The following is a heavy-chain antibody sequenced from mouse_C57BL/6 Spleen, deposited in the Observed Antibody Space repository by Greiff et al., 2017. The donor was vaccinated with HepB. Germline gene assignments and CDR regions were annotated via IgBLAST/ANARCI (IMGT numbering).Heavy chain of an antibody. CDR2: INPNNGGT. V-gene: IGHV1-22*01. D-gene: IGHD2-3*01. Sequence: VQLQQSGPELVKPGASVKMSCKASGYTFTDYNMHWVKQSHGKSLEWIGYINPNNGGTSYNQKFKGKATLTVNKSSSTAYMELRSLTSEDSAVYYCARSSYDGYSFAYWGQGTLVTVSA. J-gene: IGHJ3*01. CDR1: GYTFTDYN. CDR3: ARSSYDGYSFAY.